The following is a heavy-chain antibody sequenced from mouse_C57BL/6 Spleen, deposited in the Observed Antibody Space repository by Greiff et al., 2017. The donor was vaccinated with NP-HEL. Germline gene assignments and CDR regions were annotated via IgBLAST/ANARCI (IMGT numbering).Heavy chain of an antibody. Sequence: EVKLLESGGGLVQPGGSLKLSCAASGIDFSRYWMSWVRRAPGKGLEWIGEINPDSSTINYAPSLKDKFIISRDNAKNTLYLQMSKVRSEDTALYYCARPNYDYRGAMDYWGQGTSVTVSS. D-gene: IGHD2-4*01. J-gene: IGHJ4*01. CDR2: INPDSSTI. CDR1: GIDFSRYW. CDR3: ARPNYDYRGAMDY. V-gene: IGHV4-1*01.